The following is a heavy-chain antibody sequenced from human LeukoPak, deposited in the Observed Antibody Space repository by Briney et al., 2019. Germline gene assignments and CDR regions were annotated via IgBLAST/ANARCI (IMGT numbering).Heavy chain of an antibody. D-gene: IGHD3-10*01. CDR3: ARVVVRGVIKGLWDY. J-gene: IGHJ4*02. V-gene: IGHV1-2*02. CDR2: INPSSGGT. CDR1: GYTFTGYY. Sequence: GASVKVSCKASGYTFTGYYMHWVRQAPGQGLEWMGWINPSSGGTNYAQKFQGRVTMTRDTSISTAYMELSRLRSDDTAVYYCARVVVRGVIKGLWDYWGQGTLVTVSS.